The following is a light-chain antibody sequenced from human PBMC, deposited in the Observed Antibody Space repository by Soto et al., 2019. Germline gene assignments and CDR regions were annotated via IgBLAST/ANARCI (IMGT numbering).Light chain of an antibody. CDR1: SSDVGGYSY. Sequence: QSVLTQPASVSGSPGQSIAISCTGTSSDVGGYSYVSWYQQQPGKAPKLVISDVSNRPSVVSDRFSGSMSGNTASLTISGLQTEAEAAYYCASYTTRSTYVFGTGTKLTV. V-gene: IGLV2-14*01. CDR3: ASYTTRSTYV. CDR2: DVS. J-gene: IGLJ1*01.